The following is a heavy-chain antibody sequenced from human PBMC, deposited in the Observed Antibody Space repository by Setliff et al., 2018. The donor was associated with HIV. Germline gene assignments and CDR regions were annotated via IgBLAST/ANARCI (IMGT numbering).Heavy chain of an antibody. D-gene: IGHD3-22*01. J-gene: IGHJ3*02. Sequence: ASVKVSCKVSGYTLTELSRHWVRQAPGKGPEWMGGFDPEDGETIYAQKFQGRVTMTEDTSTDTAYMELSSPRSEDTAVYYCATSSPVGPWLPSHDAFDIWGQGTMVTVSS. V-gene: IGHV1-24*01. CDR2: FDPEDGET. CDR3: ATSSPVGPWLPSHDAFDI. CDR1: GYTLTELS.